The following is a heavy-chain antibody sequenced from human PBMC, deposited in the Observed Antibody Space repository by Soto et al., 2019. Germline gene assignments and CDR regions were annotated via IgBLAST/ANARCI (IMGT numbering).Heavy chain of an antibody. CDR1: GFTFSSHA. J-gene: IGHJ4*02. V-gene: IGHV3-30-3*01. Sequence: GGSLRLSCAASGFTFSSHAMHWVRQGPGQGLEWVAAISDDGSKEEYADSVKGRFTISRDNSKNTLYLQLNSLKSEDTGVYYCVTVLPHANSWFDYWGQGTPVTVS. CDR2: ISDDGSKE. D-gene: IGHD2-2*01. CDR3: VTVLPHANSWFDY.